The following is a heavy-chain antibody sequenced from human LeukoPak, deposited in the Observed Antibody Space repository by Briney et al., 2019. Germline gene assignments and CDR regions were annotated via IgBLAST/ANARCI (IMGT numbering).Heavy chain of an antibody. V-gene: IGHV3-48*02. Sequence: GGSLRLSCAASGFTSRGYTMNWVRKAPGKGLEWISYVGYSSSTIYYADSVKGRFTISRDNAKNSLYLQMNSLRDEDTAVYYCARDAHIVRGVNPLDYWGQGTLVTVSS. CDR1: GFTSRGYT. CDR2: VGYSSSTI. CDR3: ARDAHIVRGVNPLDY. D-gene: IGHD3-10*01. J-gene: IGHJ4*02.